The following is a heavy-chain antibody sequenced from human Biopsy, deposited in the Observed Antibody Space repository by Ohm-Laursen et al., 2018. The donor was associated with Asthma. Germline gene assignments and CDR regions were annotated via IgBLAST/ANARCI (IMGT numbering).Heavy chain of an antibody. J-gene: IGHJ3*02. D-gene: IGHD4-23*01. CDR2: ISYDGGIK. Sequence: RSLRLSCTASGFTFSIYNIHWVRQAPGKGLEWVAVISYDGGIKFYGDSVKGRFTTSRDNSRNTLYLQMNSLRVEDTAIYYCARTHERWTSIQDDALDIWGQGTMVIVSS. CDR1: GFTFSIYN. V-gene: IGHV3-30*03. CDR3: ARTHERWTSIQDDALDI.